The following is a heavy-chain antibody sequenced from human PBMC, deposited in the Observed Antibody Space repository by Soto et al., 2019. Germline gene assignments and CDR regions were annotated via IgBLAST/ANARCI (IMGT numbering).Heavy chain of an antibody. D-gene: IGHD3-10*01. V-gene: IGHV4-31*03. Sequence: SETLSLTCTVSGGSISSDSSYWSWIRQRPGMGLEWIGYIFYSGAFYYTPSLRGRVMILADTAKNHFTLRLSSVTAADTAVYYCARVSPPNGLWFGELYFDYWGQGTLVTVSS. CDR1: GGSISSDSSY. J-gene: IGHJ4*02. CDR3: ARVSPPNGLWFGELYFDY. CDR2: IFYSGAF.